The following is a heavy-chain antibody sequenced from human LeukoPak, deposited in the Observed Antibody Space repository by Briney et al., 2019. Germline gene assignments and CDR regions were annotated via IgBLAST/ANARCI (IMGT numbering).Heavy chain of an antibody. CDR3: VRSIQLDGSRPYYFDI. D-gene: IGHD6-6*01. CDR2: INPNDGAT. V-gene: IGHV1-2*02. Sequence: ASVKVSCKASGYTFIGYYMHWVRQAPGQGPEWMGWINPNDGATKFAQKFQGRVTLTLDMSITTAYMEVTRLTPDDTAVYFCVRSIQLDGSRPYYFDIWVQGTLVTVSS. J-gene: IGHJ4*02. CDR1: GYTFIGYY.